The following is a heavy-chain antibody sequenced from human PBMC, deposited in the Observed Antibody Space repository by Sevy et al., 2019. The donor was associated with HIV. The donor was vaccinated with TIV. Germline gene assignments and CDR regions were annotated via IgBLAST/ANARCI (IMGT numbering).Heavy chain of an antibody. CDR3: AKAQDGSGYSAYGMDV. V-gene: IGHV3-30*18. CDR1: RFTFSSYG. Sequence: GGSLRLSCAASRFTFSSYGMHWVRQAPGKGLEWVAVISYDGSNKYVDSVKGRFTISRDNSKNTLYLQMNSLRPEDTAVYSCAKAQDGSGYSAYGMDVWGQWTTVTVSS. J-gene: IGHJ6*02. D-gene: IGHD3-22*01. CDR2: ISYDGSNK.